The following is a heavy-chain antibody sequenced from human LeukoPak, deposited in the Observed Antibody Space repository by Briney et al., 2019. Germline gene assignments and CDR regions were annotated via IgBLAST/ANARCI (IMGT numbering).Heavy chain of an antibody. CDR3: VRGAIFGTTTRGYGMDV. CDR1: GYTFTIYD. J-gene: IGHJ6*02. D-gene: IGHD3-3*01. CDR2: MSPKSGDT. Sequence: ASVKVSCKASGYTFTIYDINWVRQAPGQGLEWVGWMSPKSGDTVYAQNFQGGVTMTRDISIGTAYLELDSLRSEDTAVYYCVRGAIFGTTTRGYGMDVWGQGTTVTVSS. V-gene: IGHV1-8*01.